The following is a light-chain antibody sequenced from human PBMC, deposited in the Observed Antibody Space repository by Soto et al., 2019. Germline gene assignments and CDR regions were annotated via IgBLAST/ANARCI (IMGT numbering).Light chain of an antibody. J-gene: IGKJ3*01. CDR3: QQYFNWPLTWT. Sequence: EIVLTQSPATLSVSAGGTVTLSCRASQSIRTNVAWYQQIPGQAPRLLVYGASTRATGVPARVSGSGSGIEFTLTISSLQSEDSAFYYCQQYFNWPLTWTFGPGTKVQIK. V-gene: IGKV3-15*01. CDR1: QSIRTN. CDR2: GAS.